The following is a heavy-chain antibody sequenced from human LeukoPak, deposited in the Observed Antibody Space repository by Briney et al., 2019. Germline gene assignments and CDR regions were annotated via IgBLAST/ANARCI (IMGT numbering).Heavy chain of an antibody. V-gene: IGHV3-21*01. CDR1: GFTFSNHT. J-gene: IGHJ4*02. CDR3: ARGGIVLPPAPDTH. D-gene: IGHD2-2*01. Sequence: GGSLRLSCVASGFTFSNHTMHWVRQAPGKGLEWVESISSASFYIYHADSVRGRFTMSRVNAKNSLDVQMHSLRADDTAVYYCARGGIVLPPAPDTHWGQGTLVTVSS. CDR2: ISSASFYI.